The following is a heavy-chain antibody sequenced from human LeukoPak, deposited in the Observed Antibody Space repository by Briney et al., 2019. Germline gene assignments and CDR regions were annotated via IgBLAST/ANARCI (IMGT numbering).Heavy chain of an antibody. CDR2: FDPEDGET. CDR1: GYTLTELS. CDR3: ATGLWEYYGSGRPMNFDY. V-gene: IGHV1-24*01. J-gene: IGHJ4*02. Sequence: ASVKVSCKVSGYTLTELSMHWVRQAPVKGLEWMGGFDPEDGETIYAQKFQGRVTMTEDTSTDTAYMELSSLRSEDTAVYYCATGLWEYYGSGRPMNFDYWGQGTLVTVSS. D-gene: IGHD3-10*01.